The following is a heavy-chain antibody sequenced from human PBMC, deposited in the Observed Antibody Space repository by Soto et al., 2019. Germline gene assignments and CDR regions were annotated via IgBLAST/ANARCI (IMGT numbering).Heavy chain of an antibody. D-gene: IGHD3-9*01. Sequence: PGGSLRLSCAASGFTFSSYSMNWVRQAPGKGLEWVSSISSSSSYIYYADSVKGRFTISRDNAKNSLYLQMNSLRAEDTAVYYCARGGEKLRYFDWHRMRDAFDIWGQGTMVTVSS. J-gene: IGHJ3*02. V-gene: IGHV3-21*01. CDR2: ISSSSSYI. CDR3: ARGGEKLRYFDWHRMRDAFDI. CDR1: GFTFSSYS.